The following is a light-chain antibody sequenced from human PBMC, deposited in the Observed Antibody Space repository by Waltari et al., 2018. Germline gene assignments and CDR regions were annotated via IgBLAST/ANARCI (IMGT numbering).Light chain of an antibody. CDR3: QQSYSTPFT. J-gene: IGKJ3*01. CDR2: TAS. Sequence: DIHMTQSPSTLSASVGDRVTITCRASQSIRTFLNWYQQRPGKAPDLLILTASTLQPGVPSRFSGGGSGTDFTLTISSLQPEDFATFYCQQSYSTPFTFGPGTKVHIK. V-gene: IGKV1-39*01. CDR1: QSIRTF.